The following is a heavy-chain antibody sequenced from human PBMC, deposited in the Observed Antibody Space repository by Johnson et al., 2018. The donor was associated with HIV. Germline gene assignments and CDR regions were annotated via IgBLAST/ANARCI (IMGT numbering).Heavy chain of an antibody. V-gene: IGHV3-7*01. J-gene: IGHJ3*02. D-gene: IGHD1-1*01. CDR1: GFTFSSYG. Sequence: VHLVESGGGVVQPGGSLRLSCAASGFTFSSYGMHWVRQTPGKGLEWVANINEDGSEKYYVDSVKGRFTISRDNSKNTVYLQMSGLRVEDTAVYYCAIIWNPTFDSWGQGTMVTVSS. CDR3: AIIWNPTFDS. CDR2: INEDGSEK.